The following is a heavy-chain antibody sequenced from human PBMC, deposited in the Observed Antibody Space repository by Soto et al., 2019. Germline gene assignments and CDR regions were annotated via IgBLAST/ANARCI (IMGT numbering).Heavy chain of an antibody. CDR3: ARGSSPVDFDY. CDR2: MNPICGTA. D-gene: IGHD6-13*01. J-gene: IGHJ4*02. V-gene: IGHV1-2*04. Sequence: ASVKLSCTACGYTFTSYDINWVRQAPGQGLEWMGWMNPICGTANYAQKFQGWVTMTRDTSISTAYMELRSLRSDDTAVYYCARGSSPVDFDYWGQGTLVTVSS. CDR1: GYTFTSYD.